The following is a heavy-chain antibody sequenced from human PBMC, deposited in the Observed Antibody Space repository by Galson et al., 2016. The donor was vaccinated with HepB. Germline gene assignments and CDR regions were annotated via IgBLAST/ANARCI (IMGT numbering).Heavy chain of an antibody. Sequence: SLRLSCAASGFTVSDYDMDWVRQAPGKGLEWVGRFGNNANSHTILYAASVRGRFSISRDASKNSLDLEMNSLKTDDTAVYFCARRGTAGGLDLWGQGTMVAVSS. CDR3: ARRGTAGGLDL. D-gene: IGHD1-7*01. CDR1: GFTVSDYD. CDR2: FGNNANSHTI. J-gene: IGHJ3*01. V-gene: IGHV3-72*01.